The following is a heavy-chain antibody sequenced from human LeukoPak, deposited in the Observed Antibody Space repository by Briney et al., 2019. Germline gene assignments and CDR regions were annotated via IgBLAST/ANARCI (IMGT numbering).Heavy chain of an antibody. Sequence: GRSLRLSCAASGFTFSSYGMHWVRQAPGKGLEWVAVISYDGSNKYYADSVKGRFTISRDNSKNTLYLQMNSPRAEDTAVYYCAKSAPQEYGMDVWGHGTTVTVSS. J-gene: IGHJ6*02. V-gene: IGHV3-30*18. CDR2: ISYDGSNK. CDR3: AKSAPQEYGMDV. CDR1: GFTFSSYG.